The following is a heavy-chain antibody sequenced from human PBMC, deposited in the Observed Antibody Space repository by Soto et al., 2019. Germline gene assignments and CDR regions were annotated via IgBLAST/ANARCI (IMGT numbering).Heavy chain of an antibody. V-gene: IGHV3-30-3*01. D-gene: IGHD5-18*01. CDR2: ISDDGNIK. J-gene: IGHJ4*02. Sequence: QVHLVESGGGVVQPGRSLRLSCAAPGFNFRSNAMHWVRQAPGKGLEWVAIISDDGNIKYYADSVKGRFSISRDNSKNTVYLQMNSLSVQDTAVYYCAKALDTAMDPLDYWGQGTLVTVSS. CDR3: AKALDTAMDPLDY. CDR1: GFNFRSNA.